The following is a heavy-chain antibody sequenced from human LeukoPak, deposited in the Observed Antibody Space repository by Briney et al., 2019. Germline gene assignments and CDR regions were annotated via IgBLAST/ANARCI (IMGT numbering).Heavy chain of an antibody. V-gene: IGHV3-30*18. CDR1: GFTFSSYG. CDR3: AKLSSYGGHG. Sequence: GGSLRLSCAASGFTFSSYGMHWVRQAPGKGRESVADISYGGSNKYYADSVKGRFTISRDNSKNTLYLQMNSLRAEDTAVYYCAKLSSYGGHGWGQGTLVTVSS. J-gene: IGHJ4*02. CDR2: ISYGGSNK. D-gene: IGHD4-23*01.